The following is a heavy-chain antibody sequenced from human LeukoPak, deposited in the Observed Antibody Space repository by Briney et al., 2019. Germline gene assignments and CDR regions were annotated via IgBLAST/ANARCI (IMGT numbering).Heavy chain of an antibody. D-gene: IGHD3-10*01. CDR1: GGSISSGDYY. J-gene: IGHJ5*02. CDR2: IYYSGST. Sequence: SQTLSLTCTVSGGSISSGDYYWSWIRQPPGKGLEWIGYIYYSGSTYYNPSLKSRVTMSVDTSKNQFSLKLSSVTAADTAVYYCARDEVGTYYYGSGSYYPNWFDPWGQGTLVTVSS. CDR3: ARDEVGTYYYGSGSYYPNWFDP. V-gene: IGHV4-30-4*01.